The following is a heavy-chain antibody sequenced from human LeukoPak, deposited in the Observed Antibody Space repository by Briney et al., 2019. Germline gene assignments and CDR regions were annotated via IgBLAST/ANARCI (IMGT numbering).Heavy chain of an antibody. D-gene: IGHD1-26*01. CDR3: ARSIRYSGSYYRY. Sequence: ASVKVSCEASGYTFTSYDINWVRQATGQGLEWMGWMNPNSGNTGYAQKFQGRVTMTRNTSISTAYMELSSLRSEDTAVYYCARSIRYSGSYYRYWGQGTLVTVSS. J-gene: IGHJ4*02. CDR2: MNPNSGNT. V-gene: IGHV1-8*01. CDR1: GYTFTSYD.